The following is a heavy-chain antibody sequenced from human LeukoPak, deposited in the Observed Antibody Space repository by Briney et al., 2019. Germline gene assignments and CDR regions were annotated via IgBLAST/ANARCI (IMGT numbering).Heavy chain of an antibody. CDR2: ISGTAGTT. J-gene: IGHJ5*02. CDR1: GFTFSSYA. CDR3: AKDGPSGWFDGWFDP. Sequence: PGGSLRLSCAASGFTFSSYAMNWVRQAPGKGLEWVSVISGTAGTTYYADSVKGRFTISRDNSKNTVHLQMNSLRAEDTAVYYCAKDGPSGWFDGWFDPWGQGTLVTVSS. V-gene: IGHV3-23*01. D-gene: IGHD6-19*01.